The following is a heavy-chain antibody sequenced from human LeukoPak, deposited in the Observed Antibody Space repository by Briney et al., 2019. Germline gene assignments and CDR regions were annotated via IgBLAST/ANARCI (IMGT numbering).Heavy chain of an antibody. CDR1: GGSISSSNW. CDR2: IHHSGSI. CDR3: ARAPPRGYSGYGGYFDY. D-gene: IGHD5-12*01. Sequence: LSETLSLTCAVSGGSISSSNWWSWVRQTPGKGLEWIGEIHHSGSINYNPFLKSRFTISLDKSKNQFSLSLYSVTAADTAVYYCARAPPRGYSGYGGYFDYWGQGTLVTVSS. J-gene: IGHJ4*02. V-gene: IGHV4-4*02.